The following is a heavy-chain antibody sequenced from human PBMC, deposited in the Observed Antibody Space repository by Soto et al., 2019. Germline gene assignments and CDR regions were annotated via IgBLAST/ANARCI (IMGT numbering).Heavy chain of an antibody. D-gene: IGHD3-22*01. J-gene: IGHJ4*02. CDR2: INHSGST. CDR1: GGSFSGYY. CDR3: ARHSGYYYWPFDY. V-gene: IGHV4-34*01. Sequence: SETLSLTCAVYGGSFSGYYWTWIRQPPGTGLEWIGEINHSGSTNYNPSLKSRVTISVDTSKNQFSLKLSSVTAADTAVYYCARHSGYYYWPFDYWGQGTLVTVSS.